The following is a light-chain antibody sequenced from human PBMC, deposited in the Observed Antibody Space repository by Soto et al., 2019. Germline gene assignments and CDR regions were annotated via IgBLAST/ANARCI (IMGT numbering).Light chain of an antibody. CDR2: AAS. J-gene: IGKJ2*01. CDR3: QQYNNWPYT. Sequence: EIVMTQSPATLSVSPGERATLSCRASQSVSSNLAWYQQKPGQGPRLLIYAASTRATGIPARFSGSGSGTEFTLTISSLQSEDFAVYQCQQYNNWPYTFGQGTKLEMK. V-gene: IGKV3-15*01. CDR1: QSVSSN.